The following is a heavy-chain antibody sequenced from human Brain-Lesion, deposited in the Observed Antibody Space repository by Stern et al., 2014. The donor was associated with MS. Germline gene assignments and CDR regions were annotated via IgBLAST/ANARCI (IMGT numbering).Heavy chain of an antibody. CDR1: GGSISSGNYY. CDR2: IYHSGST. D-gene: IGHD3-3*01. V-gene: IGHV4-31*03. J-gene: IGHJ4*02. CDR3: ARGSREVLLPRFYFDY. Sequence: QLQLQESGPGLVKPSQTLSLTCNVSGGSISSGNYYWSWIRQHPGKGLEWIGSIYHSGSTYYNPPLKSRVTTSIDTSKNQFSLKLSSVTAADTAVYYCARGSREVLLPRFYFDYWGQGTLVTVSS.